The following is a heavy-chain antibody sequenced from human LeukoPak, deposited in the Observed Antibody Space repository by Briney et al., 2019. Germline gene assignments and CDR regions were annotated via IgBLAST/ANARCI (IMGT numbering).Heavy chain of an antibody. CDR2: INHSGST. CDR1: GGSFSGYY. D-gene: IGHD3-22*01. Sequence: PSETLSLTCAVYGGSFSGYYWSWIRQPPGKGLECIGEINHSGSTYYNPSLKSRVTISVDTSKNQFSLKLSSVTAADTAVYYCALTQETYYYDSSGYWRGGIDYWGQGTLVTVSS. V-gene: IGHV4-34*01. CDR3: ALTQETYYYDSSGYWRGGIDY. J-gene: IGHJ4*02.